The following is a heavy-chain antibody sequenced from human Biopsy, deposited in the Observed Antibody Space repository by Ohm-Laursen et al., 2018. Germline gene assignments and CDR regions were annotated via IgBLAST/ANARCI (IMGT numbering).Heavy chain of an antibody. D-gene: IGHD3-10*01. CDR2: MNPNSGNT. CDR1: GYTFTSYE. CDR3: ARGRNPVWFGEDLDY. V-gene: IGHV1-8*01. Sequence: ASLKVSCKASGYTFTSYEINWARQATGQGLEWMGWMNPNSGNTGYAQKFQGRVTMTRNTSISTAYMEVSSLRSEDTAVYYCARGRNPVWFGEDLDYWGQGTPVTVSS. J-gene: IGHJ4*02.